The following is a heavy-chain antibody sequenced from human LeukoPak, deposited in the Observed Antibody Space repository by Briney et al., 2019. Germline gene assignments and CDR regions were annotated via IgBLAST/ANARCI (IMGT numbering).Heavy chain of an antibody. V-gene: IGHV3-23*01. J-gene: IGHJ6*04. D-gene: IGHD3-10*02. Sequence: GGSLRLSCAASGFTFSSYGMSWVRQAPGKGLEWVSGISGSGESTYYADSVKGRFTISRDKFKNTLYLQMNSLRAEDTAVYYCAELGITMIGGVWGKGTTVTISS. CDR1: GFTFSSYG. CDR3: AELGITMIGGV. CDR2: ISGSGEST.